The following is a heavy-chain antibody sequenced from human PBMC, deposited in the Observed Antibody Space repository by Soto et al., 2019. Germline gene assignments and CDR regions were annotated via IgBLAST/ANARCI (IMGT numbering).Heavy chain of an antibody. CDR1: GYTFTGSG. CDR3: ARRVGWFGTEGNWFDP. V-gene: IGHV1-18*01. D-gene: IGHD3-10*01. Sequence: QVQLVQSGAEVKKPGASVKVAFKACGYTFTGSGISWVRLAHGRGLEWMGWISAYNGNTNYAQKLQGRVTMTTDTSTSTAYMELRSLRSDDTAVYYCARRVGWFGTEGNWFDPWGQGTLVTVSS. J-gene: IGHJ5*02. CDR2: ISAYNGNT.